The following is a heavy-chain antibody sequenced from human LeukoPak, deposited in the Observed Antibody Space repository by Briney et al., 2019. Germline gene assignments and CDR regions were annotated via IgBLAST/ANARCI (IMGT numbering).Heavy chain of an antibody. CDR3: ARGGSLWFGQAKYYYYGMDA. CDR1: GYTFTGYY. D-gene: IGHD3-10*01. V-gene: IGHV1-2*02. CDR2: INPNSGGT. Sequence: EASVKVSCKASGYTFTGYYMHWVRQAPGQGLEWMGWINPNSGGTNYAQKFQGRVTMTRDTSISTAYMELSRLRSDDTAVYYCARGGSLWFGQAKYYYYGMDAWGQGTTVTVSS. J-gene: IGHJ6*02.